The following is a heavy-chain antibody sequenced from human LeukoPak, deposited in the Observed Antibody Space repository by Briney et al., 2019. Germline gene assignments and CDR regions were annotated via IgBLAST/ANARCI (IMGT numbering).Heavy chain of an antibody. CDR3: AKRYSDYGTGFDY. V-gene: IGHV3-23*01. Sequence: GGSLRLSCAPSGLTFSRYAMSWVRQAPGKGLECVSVISGSGGSTHYADSVKGRFTISRDNSKNTLYLQMNTLRAEDTAIYYCAKRYSDYGTGFDYWGQGTLVTVSS. CDR1: GLTFSRYA. J-gene: IGHJ4*02. CDR2: ISGSGGST. D-gene: IGHD5-12*01.